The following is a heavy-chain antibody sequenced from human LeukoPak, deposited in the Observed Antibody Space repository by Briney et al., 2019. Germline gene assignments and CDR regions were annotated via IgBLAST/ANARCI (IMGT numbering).Heavy chain of an antibody. V-gene: IGHV4-30-2*01. D-gene: IGHD3-9*01. CDR2: INHSGST. CDR3: ASSDILTGYYLDY. Sequence: PSQTLSLTCTVSGGSISSGGYYWSWIRQPPGKGLEWIGEINHSGSTNYNPSLKSRVTISVDTSKNQFSLKLSSVAAADTAVYYCASSDILTGYYLDYWGQGTLVTVSS. CDR1: GGSISSGGYY. J-gene: IGHJ4*02.